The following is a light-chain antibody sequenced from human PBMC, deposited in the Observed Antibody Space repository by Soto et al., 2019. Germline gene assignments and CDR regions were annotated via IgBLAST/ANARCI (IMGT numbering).Light chain of an antibody. V-gene: IGKV3-15*01. CDR1: QSVSSN. J-gene: IGKJ5*01. CDR3: QHRMNWPLT. Sequence: EKVMTQSPATLSVSPGARATLSCRASQSVSSNLAWYQQKPGQAPRLLIYEASTRATGVPDRFSGSGYGTRFTLTISSLQSEDFAVYYCQHRMNWPLTFGQGTRLEIK. CDR2: EAS.